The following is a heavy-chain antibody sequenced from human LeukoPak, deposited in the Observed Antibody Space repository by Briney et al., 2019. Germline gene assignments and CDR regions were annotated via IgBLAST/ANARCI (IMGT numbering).Heavy chain of an antibody. CDR2: LDSRGSHI. J-gene: IGHJ4*02. V-gene: IGHV3-21*06. CDR3: AIKGSTFDY. Sequence: GGSLRLSCAASGFTFSSYSMNWVRQAPGKGLQWVSSLDSRGSHIYYADSVKGRFAISRDNAKNSLSLQMNSLRADDTAVYYCAIKGSTFDYWGQGTLVTVSS. CDR1: GFTFSSYS.